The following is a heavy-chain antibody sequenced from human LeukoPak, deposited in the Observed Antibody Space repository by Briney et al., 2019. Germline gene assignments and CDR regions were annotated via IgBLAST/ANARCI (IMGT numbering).Heavy chain of an antibody. CDR3: ARVVTTVTSGTYFDY. CDR2: INAGNGNT. J-gene: IGHJ4*02. Sequence: GASVKVSCKASGYTFTSYAMHWVRRAPGQRLEWMGWINAGNGNTKYSQKFQGRVTITRDTSASTAYMELSSLRSEDTAVYYCARVVTTVTSGTYFDYWGQGTLVTVSS. V-gene: IGHV1-3*01. D-gene: IGHD4-17*01. CDR1: GYTFTSYA.